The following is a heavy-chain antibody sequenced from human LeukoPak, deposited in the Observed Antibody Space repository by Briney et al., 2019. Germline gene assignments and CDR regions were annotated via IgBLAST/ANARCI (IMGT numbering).Heavy chain of an antibody. Sequence: PSETLSLTCTVSAGSITNYYWSWIRQPPGKGLEWIGYIYYTGSTNYNPSLKSRVTVSVDTSKNQFSLKLSSVTAADTAVYYCARNRYCSGGSCYWGYFDYWGQGTLVTASS. D-gene: IGHD2-15*01. CDR2: IYYTGST. CDR3: ARNRYCSGGSCYWGYFDY. V-gene: IGHV4-59*01. CDR1: AGSITNYY. J-gene: IGHJ4*02.